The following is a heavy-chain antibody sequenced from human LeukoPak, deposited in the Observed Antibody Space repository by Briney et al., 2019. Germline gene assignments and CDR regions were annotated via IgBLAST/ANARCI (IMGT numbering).Heavy chain of an antibody. V-gene: IGHV3-7*01. CDR3: VRDGLVFVFPSI. CDR2: IKKEDGSEK. Sequence: PGGSLRLSCVASGFIFSTYWMSWVRQAPGKGLEWVATIKKEDGSEKYYVDSVRGRFTISRDNAYNSLYLQMNSLGAEDSAVYYCVRDGLVFVFPSIWGQGTLVTVSS. D-gene: IGHD3-16*02. J-gene: IGHJ4*02. CDR1: GFIFSTYW.